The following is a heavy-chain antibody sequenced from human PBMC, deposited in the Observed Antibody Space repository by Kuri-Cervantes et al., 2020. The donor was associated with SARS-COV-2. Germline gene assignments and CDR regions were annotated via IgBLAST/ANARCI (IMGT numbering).Heavy chain of an antibody. V-gene: IGHV4-59*01. Sequence: GSLRLSCTVSGGSISSYYWSWIRQPPGKGLEWIGYIYYSGSTNYNPSLKSRVTISVDTSKNQFSLKLSSVTAADTAVYYCARDPAYYDSSGYYYGAFDIWVQGTMVTVSS. CDR2: IYYSGST. CDR3: ARDPAYYDSSGYYYGAFDI. CDR1: GGSISSYY. J-gene: IGHJ3*02. D-gene: IGHD3-22*01.